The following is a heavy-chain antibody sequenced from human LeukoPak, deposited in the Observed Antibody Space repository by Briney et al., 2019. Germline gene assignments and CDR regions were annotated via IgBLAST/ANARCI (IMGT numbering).Heavy chain of an antibody. CDR3: ATVYPILYDY. V-gene: IGHV1-69*06. CDR2: IIPIFGTA. CDR1: GGTFSSYA. Sequence: ASVKVSCKASGGTFSSYAISWVRQAPGQGLEWMGGIIPIFGTANYAQKFQGRVTITADKSTSTAYMELSSLRSEDTAVYYCATVYPILYDYWGQGTLVTVSS. D-gene: IGHD3-3*01. J-gene: IGHJ4*02.